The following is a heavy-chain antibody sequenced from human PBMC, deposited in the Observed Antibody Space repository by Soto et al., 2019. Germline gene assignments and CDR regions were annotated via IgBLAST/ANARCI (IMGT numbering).Heavy chain of an antibody. V-gene: IGHV1-2*02. J-gene: IGHJ4*01. Sequence: ASVKVSCKASGYTFAVYYMYWVRQAPGQGLEWMGWINPKTGGKKYSQKFQGRVTITRDTSASTAYMELSSLRSEDTAVYYCARHHCSGGSCYPGELDYWG. CDR3: ARHHCSGGSCYPGELDY. CDR1: GYTFAVYY. D-gene: IGHD2-15*01. CDR2: INPKTGGK.